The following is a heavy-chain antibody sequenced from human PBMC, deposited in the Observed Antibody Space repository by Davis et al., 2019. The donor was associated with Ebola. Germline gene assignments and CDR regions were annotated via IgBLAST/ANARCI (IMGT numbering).Heavy chain of an antibody. V-gene: IGHV3-72*01. Sequence: PGGSLRLSCAASGFTFSDYYMDWFRQAPGKGLEWVVRSRDKTHGHTTEYAASVKGRFTVSRDDSRNSVDLQMNSLKTDDTALYYCVRSDCRGSSSYCVEYLQYWGQGTLVTVSS. CDR2: SRDKTHGHTT. D-gene: IGHD2-21*01. CDR1: GFTFSDYY. J-gene: IGHJ1*01. CDR3: VRSDCRGSSSYCVEYLQY.